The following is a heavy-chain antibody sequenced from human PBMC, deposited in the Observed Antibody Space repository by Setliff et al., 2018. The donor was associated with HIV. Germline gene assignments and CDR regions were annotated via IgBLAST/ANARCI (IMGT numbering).Heavy chain of an antibody. D-gene: IGHD2-15*01. Sequence: GGSLRLSCAASGFTFSSYWMSWVRQAPGKGPEWVANIKTDGSEKFYVDSVKGRFTISRDDARSSLYLEMNSLRAEDTAVYYCARDRGKSGGVLPGWFDSWGQGTLVTVSS. CDR2: IKTDGSEK. V-gene: IGHV3-7*01. CDR3: ARDRGKSGGVLPGWFDS. J-gene: IGHJ5*01. CDR1: GFTFSSYW.